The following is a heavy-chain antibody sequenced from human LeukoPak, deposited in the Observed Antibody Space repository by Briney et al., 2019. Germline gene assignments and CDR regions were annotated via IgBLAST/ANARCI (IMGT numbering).Heavy chain of an antibody. Sequence: GGSLRLSCAASGFTLRSEWMSWFRQTPEKGPEWVANIKPDGSATAYVDSVKGRFTISRDNAKNSLYLQMNSLRAEDTALYYCAKDIGIAAAGTFHFDYWGQGTLVTVSS. CDR2: IKPDGSAT. V-gene: IGHV3-7*03. CDR3: AKDIGIAAAGTFHFDY. J-gene: IGHJ4*02. D-gene: IGHD6-13*01. CDR1: GFTLRSEW.